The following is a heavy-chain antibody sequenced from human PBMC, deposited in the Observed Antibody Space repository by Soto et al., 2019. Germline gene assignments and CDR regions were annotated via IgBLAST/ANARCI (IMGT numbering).Heavy chain of an antibody. CDR2: TYYRSGWFY. CDR3: ARDPPYSASILDY. J-gene: IGHJ4*02. D-gene: IGHD4-4*01. Sequence: QVELQQSGPGLVQPSQTLSLTCAVSGDSISNNRDAWNWIRQSPSRGLEWLGRTYYRSGWFYHYAXFXXXRXXIDVDTSKNHFSLQLFSATPEDTAVYYCARDPPYSASILDYWGQGSLVTVSA. V-gene: IGHV6-1*01. CDR1: GDSISNNRDA.